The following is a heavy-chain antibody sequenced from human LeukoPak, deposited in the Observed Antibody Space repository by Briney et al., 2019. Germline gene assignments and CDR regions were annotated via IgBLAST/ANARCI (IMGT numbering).Heavy chain of an antibody. CDR3: ARLYCSSPSCYRYFDY. Sequence: ASVKVSCKASGYTFTSYAMNWVRQAPGQGLEWMGWINTNTGNPTYAQGFTGRFVFSLDTSVSTAYLQISSLKAEDTAVYYCARLYCSSPSCYRYFDYWGQGTLVTVSS. CDR2: INTNTGNP. V-gene: IGHV7-4-1*02. J-gene: IGHJ4*02. CDR1: GYTFTSYA. D-gene: IGHD2-2*01.